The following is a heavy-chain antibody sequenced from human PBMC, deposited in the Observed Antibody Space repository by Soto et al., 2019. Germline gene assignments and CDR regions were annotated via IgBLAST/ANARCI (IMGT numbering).Heavy chain of an antibody. Sequence: SLRLSFAASGFTFSSCWMSWVRQATGKGLEWVANIKQDGSEKYYVDSVKGRFTISRDNAKNSLYLQMNSLRAEDTAVYYCARTRASYSSSSYYYYGMDVWGQGTTVTVSS. CDR3: ARTRASYSSSSYYYYGMDV. V-gene: IGHV3-7*03. CDR1: GFTFSSCW. D-gene: IGHD6-6*01. J-gene: IGHJ6*02. CDR2: IKQDGSEK.